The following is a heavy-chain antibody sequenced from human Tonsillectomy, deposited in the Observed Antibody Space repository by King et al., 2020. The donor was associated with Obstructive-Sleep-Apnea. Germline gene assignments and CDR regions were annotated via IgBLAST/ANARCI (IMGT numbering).Heavy chain of an antibody. CDR3: ARQGGGRIQLMNAFDI. D-gene: IGHD5-18*01. CDR2: IYYSGST. CDR1: GGSISSYY. J-gene: IGHJ3*02. Sequence: VQLQESGPGLVKPSETLSLTCTVSGGSISSYYWSWIRQPPGKGLEWIGYIYYSGSTNYNPSLKSRVTISVDTSKNQFSLKLSSVTAADTAVYYCARQGGGRIQLMNAFDIWGQGTMVTVSS. V-gene: IGHV4-59*08.